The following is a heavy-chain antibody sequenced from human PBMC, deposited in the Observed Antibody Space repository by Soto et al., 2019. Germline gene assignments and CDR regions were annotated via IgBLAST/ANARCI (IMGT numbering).Heavy chain of an antibody. J-gene: IGHJ4*02. CDR1: GFTFSSYT. Sequence: QVQVVESGGGVVQPGRSLRLSCAASGFTFSSYTMHWVRQAPDKGLEWVAVISYDGSNKYYADSVKGRFTLARDNSKNTLSLQMSSLTAEDTAVYYCARDLALSAYFDYWGQGTLVTVSS. CDR3: ARDLALSAYFDY. CDR2: ISYDGSNK. V-gene: IGHV3-30-3*01. D-gene: IGHD3-3*02.